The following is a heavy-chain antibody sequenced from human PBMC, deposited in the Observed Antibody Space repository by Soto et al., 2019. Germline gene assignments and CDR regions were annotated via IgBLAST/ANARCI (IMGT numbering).Heavy chain of an antibody. D-gene: IGHD3-22*01. V-gene: IGHV5-10-1*01. Sequence: GEPLKIACNCSGYRFTSYWISCVPHMPGKGRVWRVSIDHSLSYTNYIPSFQGNVTISADKSISTAFLQWSSLKASDTAMYYCARFDLVPNKDYYDSSGYYSDYWGQGTLVTVSS. CDR1: GYRFTSYW. CDR2: IDHSLSYT. J-gene: IGHJ4*02. CDR3: ARFDLVPNKDYYDSSGYYSDY.